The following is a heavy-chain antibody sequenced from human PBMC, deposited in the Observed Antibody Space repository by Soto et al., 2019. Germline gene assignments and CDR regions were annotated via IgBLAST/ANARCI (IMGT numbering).Heavy chain of an antibody. V-gene: IGHV1-18*04. D-gene: IGHD2-2*01. Sequence: QVNLMQSGTEVKKPGASVTVSCKASGYTSPDFGISWVRQAPGQGLEWMGWVSGNNGASNPAPKVQGRITMTLDTSTGVSYMALRSLRSDDTAIYYCVRDQKYFRVNGNWFDSWGQGTLVSVSS. J-gene: IGHJ5*01. CDR1: GYTSPDFG. CDR3: VRDQKYFRVNGNWFDS. CDR2: VSGNNGAS.